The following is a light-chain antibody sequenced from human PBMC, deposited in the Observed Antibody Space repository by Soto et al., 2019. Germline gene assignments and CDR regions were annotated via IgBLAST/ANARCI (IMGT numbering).Light chain of an antibody. CDR3: SSYTSSSTLYVV. CDR2: DVS. Sequence: QSALTQPASVSGSPRQSITISCTGTNSDIGGYNYVSWYQQHPGKAPKLMIYDVSNRPSGVSNRFSGSKSGNTASLTISGLQAEDEADYYCSSYTSSSTLYVVFGGGTKLTVL. J-gene: IGLJ2*01. CDR1: NSDIGGYNY. V-gene: IGLV2-14*01.